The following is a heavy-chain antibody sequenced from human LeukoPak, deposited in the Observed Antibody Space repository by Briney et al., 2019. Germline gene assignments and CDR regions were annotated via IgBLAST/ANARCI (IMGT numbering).Heavy chain of an antibody. CDR1: GGTFSSYA. CDR2: IIPISGTA. V-gene: IGHV1-69*13. Sequence: ASVKVSCKASGGTFSSYAISWVRQAPGQGLEWMGGIIPISGTANYAQKFQGRVTITADESTSTAYMELSSLRSEDTAVYYCARGYSGSYCLDYWGQGTLVTVSS. D-gene: IGHD1-26*01. CDR3: ARGYSGSYCLDY. J-gene: IGHJ4*02.